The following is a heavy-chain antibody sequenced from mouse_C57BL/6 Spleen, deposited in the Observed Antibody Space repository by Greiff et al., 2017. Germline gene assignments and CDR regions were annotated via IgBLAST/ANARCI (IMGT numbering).Heavy chain of an antibody. D-gene: IGHD4-1*01. CDR2: INPNNGGT. J-gene: IGHJ1*03. CDR1: GYTFTDYN. CDR3: ARNWDPYWYFDV. V-gene: IGHV1-18*01. Sequence: VQLQQSGPELVKPGASVKIPCKASGYTFTDYNMDWVKQSHGKSLEWIGDINPNNGGTIYNQKFKGKATLTVDKSSSTAYMELRSLTSEDTAVYYCARNWDPYWYFDVWGTGTTVTVAS.